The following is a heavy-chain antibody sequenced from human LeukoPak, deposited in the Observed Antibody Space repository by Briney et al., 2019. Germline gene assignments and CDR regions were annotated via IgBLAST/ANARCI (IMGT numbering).Heavy chain of an antibody. V-gene: IGHV3-48*01. Sequence: PGGSLRLSCAASGFTFNTYRMNWVRQASGKGLEWVSYISSGASTIYYADSVKGRFTISRDNAKNSLYLQMNSLRVEDTAVYYCARDQGDYWGQGTLVTVSS. CDR1: GFTFNTYR. CDR2: ISSGASTI. CDR3: ARDQGDY. J-gene: IGHJ4*02.